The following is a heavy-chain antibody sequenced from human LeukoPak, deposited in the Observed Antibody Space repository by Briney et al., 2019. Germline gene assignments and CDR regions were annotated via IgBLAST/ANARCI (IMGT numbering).Heavy chain of an antibody. CDR1: GYTFTGYY. CDR3: ARSITMVRGGTLKDAFDI. J-gene: IGHJ3*02. V-gene: IGHV1-2*06. D-gene: IGHD3-10*01. Sequence: ASVKVSCKASGYTFTGYYMHWVRQAPGQGLGWMGRINPNSGGTNYAQKFQGRVTMTRDTSTSTVYMELSSLRSEDTAVYYCARSITMVRGGTLKDAFDIWGQGTMVTVSS. CDR2: INPNSGGT.